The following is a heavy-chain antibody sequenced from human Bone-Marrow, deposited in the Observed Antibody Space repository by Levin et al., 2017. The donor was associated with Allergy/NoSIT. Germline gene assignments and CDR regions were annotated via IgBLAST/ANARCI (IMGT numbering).Heavy chain of an antibody. Sequence: QRGESLKISCAASGFTFSDYAWHWVRQAPGKGLEWVGVILYDGTIKYNDDSVKGRFTISRDNSDKTLYLQMNSLRVEDTAVYFCAREQNYGYYRTADYWGQGTLVTVSS. D-gene: IGHD4-17*01. J-gene: IGHJ4*02. CDR1: GFTFSDYA. CDR3: AREQNYGYYRTADY. CDR2: ILYDGTIK. V-gene: IGHV3-30-3*01.